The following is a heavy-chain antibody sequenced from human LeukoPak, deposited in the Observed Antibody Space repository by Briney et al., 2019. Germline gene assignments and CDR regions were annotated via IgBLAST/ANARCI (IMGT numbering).Heavy chain of an antibody. V-gene: IGHV4-34*01. CDR3: ARLRPIYLYYYMDV. Sequence: SETLSLTCAVYGLSFSGYYWSWIRQPPGKGLEWIGEINRSGSTYYNPSVKSRVTISGDTSKNQFSLKLSSVTAADTAVYYCARLRPIYLYYYMDVCGKGTTAPISS. D-gene: IGHD5-12*01. J-gene: IGHJ6*03. CDR1: GLSFSGYY. CDR2: INRSGST.